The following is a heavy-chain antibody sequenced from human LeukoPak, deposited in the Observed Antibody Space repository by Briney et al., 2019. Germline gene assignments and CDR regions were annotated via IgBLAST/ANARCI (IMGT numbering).Heavy chain of an antibody. J-gene: IGHJ3*01. D-gene: IGHD3-10*01. CDR1: GDTSSNDG. V-gene: IGHV3-30*03. CDR2: ISYDGSLK. CDR3: ARHFSAGSGTYYGAFDL. Sequence: GGSLRLSCVASGDTSSNDGIYRVRQTPGKGLEGVAVISYDGSLKYYADSVKGRFTISRDNSRNTLALQMNSLRVEDTAIYYSARHFSAGSGTYYGAFDLWGQGTVVTVSS.